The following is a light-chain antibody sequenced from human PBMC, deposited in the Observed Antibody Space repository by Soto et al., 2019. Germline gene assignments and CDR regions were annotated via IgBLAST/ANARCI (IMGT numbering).Light chain of an antibody. J-gene: IGKJ5*01. CDR2: DAS. CDR3: QQRSNWIT. Sequence: DIVFTQSPATLSLSPGERATLSCRASQSVSSYLAWYQQKPGQAPRLLIYDASNRATGIPARFSGSGSGTDFTLTISSLEPEDFAVYYCQQRSNWITFGQGTRLEIE. V-gene: IGKV3-11*01. CDR1: QSVSSY.